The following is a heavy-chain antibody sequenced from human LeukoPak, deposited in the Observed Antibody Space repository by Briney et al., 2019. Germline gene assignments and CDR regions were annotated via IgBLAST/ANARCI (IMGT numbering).Heavy chain of an antibody. V-gene: IGHV4-59*01. D-gene: IGHD1-26*01. CDR1: GASISTYF. CDR3: AREVSHSGYFEC. CDR2: IQYSGNT. J-gene: IGHJ4*02. Sequence: TSETLSLTCTVSGASISTYFWSWIRQPPGKGLEWIGYIQYSGNTNYNPSLKSRVTISADTSKNQFSLRLSSVTAADTAVYYCAREVSHSGYFECWGQGALVTVSS.